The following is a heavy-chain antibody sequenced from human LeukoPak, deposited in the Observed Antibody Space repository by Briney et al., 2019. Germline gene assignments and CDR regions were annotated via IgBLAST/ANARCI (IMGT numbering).Heavy chain of an antibody. CDR2: IYYSGGT. CDR1: GGSFSSYH. J-gene: IGHJ4*02. V-gene: IGHV4-59*13. D-gene: IGHD3-16*01. Sequence: SETLSLTCTVSGGSFSSYHWSWIRQPPGKGLEWIGYIYYSGGTNYNPSLKSRVSISVDTPKNQFCLKLNSVTAADTAAYYCARGVSGSYVFDSWGQGTLVTVSS. CDR3: ARGVSGSYVFDS.